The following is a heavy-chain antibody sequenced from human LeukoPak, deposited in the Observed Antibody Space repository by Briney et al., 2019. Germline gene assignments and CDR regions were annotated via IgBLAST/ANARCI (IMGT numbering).Heavy chain of an antibody. Sequence: GGSLRLSCAASGFTFSSYAMSWVRQAPGKGLEWVSAISGSGGSTYYADSMKGRFTISRDNSKNTLYLQMNSLRAEDTAVYYCAREPRQIAAAKINWFDPWGQGTLVTVSS. CDR2: ISGSGGST. J-gene: IGHJ5*02. CDR1: GFTFSSYA. D-gene: IGHD6-13*01. CDR3: AREPRQIAAAKINWFDP. V-gene: IGHV3-23*01.